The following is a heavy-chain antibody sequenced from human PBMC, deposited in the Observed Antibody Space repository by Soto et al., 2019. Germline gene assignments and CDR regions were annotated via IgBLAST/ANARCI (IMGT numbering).Heavy chain of an antibody. V-gene: IGHV4-59*01. J-gene: IGHJ4*02. D-gene: IGHD4-4*01. CDR2: IYYSGST. Sequence: PSETLCLTCTVAGGSISSYYWSWIRQPPGKGLEWIGYIYYSGSTNYNPSLKSRVTISVDTSKNQFSLKLSSVTAADTAVYYCARGKSNYDYWGQGTLVTVSS. CDR3: ARGKSNYDY. CDR1: GGSISSYY.